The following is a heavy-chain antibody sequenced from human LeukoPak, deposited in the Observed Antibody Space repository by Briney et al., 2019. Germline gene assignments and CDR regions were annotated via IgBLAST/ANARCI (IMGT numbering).Heavy chain of an antibody. Sequence: SETLSLTCAVYGGSFSGYYWSWIRQPPGKGLEWIGEINHSGSTNYNPSLKSRVTISVDTSKNQFSLKLSSVTAADTAVYYCASLSYDSSGYSNFDYWGQGTLVTVSS. J-gene: IGHJ4*02. V-gene: IGHV4-34*01. CDR1: GGSFSGYY. CDR3: ASLSYDSSGYSNFDY. CDR2: INHSGST. D-gene: IGHD3-22*01.